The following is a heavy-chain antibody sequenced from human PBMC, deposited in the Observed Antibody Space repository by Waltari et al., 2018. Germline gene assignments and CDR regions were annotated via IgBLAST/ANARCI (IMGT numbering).Heavy chain of an antibody. CDR1: GGSISSSNW. Sequence: QVQLQESGPGLVKPSGTLSLTCAVSGGSISSSNWWSWVRQPPGTGLEWIGEIYHSGSTNYNPSLKSRVTISVDKSKNQFSLKLSSVTAADTAVYYCARHRNLHIVVVTATRHYGMDVWGQGTTVTVSS. CDR2: IYHSGST. CDR3: ARHRNLHIVVVTATRHYGMDV. J-gene: IGHJ6*02. D-gene: IGHD2-21*02. V-gene: IGHV4-4*02.